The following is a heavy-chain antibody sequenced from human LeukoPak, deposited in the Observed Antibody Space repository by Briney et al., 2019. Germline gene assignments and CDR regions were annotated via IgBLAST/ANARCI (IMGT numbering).Heavy chain of an antibody. Sequence: PGGSLTLTCAASGFTFSNSAMNWVRQLPGTGLEWVSSIDYDSSHIYYAASVRGRFTISRDNARNSVYLQMNSLRVEDTAVYYCARDPLRYLRVGHYDYWGQGTLVAVSS. CDR2: IDYDSSHI. V-gene: IGHV3-21*01. CDR1: GFTFSNSA. J-gene: IGHJ4*02. CDR3: ARDPLRYLRVGHYDY. D-gene: IGHD3-9*01.